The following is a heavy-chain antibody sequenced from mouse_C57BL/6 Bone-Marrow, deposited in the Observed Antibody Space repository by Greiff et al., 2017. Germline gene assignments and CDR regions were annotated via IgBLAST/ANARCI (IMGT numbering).Heavy chain of an antibody. V-gene: IGHV5-9-1*02. CDR3: TRAGFAY. CDR1: GFTFSSYA. Sequence: EVKLMESGAGLVKPGGSLKLSCAASGFTFSSYAMSWVRQTPEKRLEWVAYISSGGDYIYYADTVKGRFTISRDNARNTRYLQMSSLKSEDTAMYYCTRAGFAYWGQGTLVTVSA. J-gene: IGHJ3*01. CDR2: ISSGGDYI.